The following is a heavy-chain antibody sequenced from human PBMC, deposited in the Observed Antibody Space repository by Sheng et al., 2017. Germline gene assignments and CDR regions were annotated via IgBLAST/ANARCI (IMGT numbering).Heavy chain of an antibody. CDR1: GFTFSSYA. Sequence: EVQLLESGGGLVQPGGSLRLSCAASGFTFSSYAMSWVRQAPGKGLEWVSAISGSGGSTYYAYSVKGRFTISRDNSKNTLYLQMNSLRAEDTAVYYCAKGRQYYYDSSGYYYYYGMDVWGQGTTVTVSS. CDR2: ISGSGGST. J-gene: IGHJ6*02. D-gene: IGHD3-22*01. V-gene: IGHV3-23*01. CDR3: AKGRQYYYDSSGYYYYYGMDV.